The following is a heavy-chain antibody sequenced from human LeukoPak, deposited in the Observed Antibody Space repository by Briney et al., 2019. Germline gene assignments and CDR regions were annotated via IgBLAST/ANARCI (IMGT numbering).Heavy chain of an antibody. CDR1: GFTFSSYG. CDR3: AKGRHIVVVTAILDY. D-gene: IGHD2-21*02. CDR2: ISYDGSNK. V-gene: IGHV3-30*18. Sequence: GGSLRLSCAASGFTFSSYGMHWVRQAPGKGLEWVAVISYDGSNKYYADSVKGRFTISRDNSKNTLYLQMNSLRAEDTAVYYCAKGRHIVVVTAILDYWGQGTLVTVSS. J-gene: IGHJ4*02.